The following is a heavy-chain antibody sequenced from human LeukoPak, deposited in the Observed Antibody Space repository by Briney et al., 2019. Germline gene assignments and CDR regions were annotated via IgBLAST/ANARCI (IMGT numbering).Heavy chain of an antibody. D-gene: IGHD3-22*01. CDR1: GFTFSSYW. Sequence: GGSLRLSCAASGFTFSSYWMTWVRQAPGKGLEWVANIKQDGSEKYYVDSVKGRFTISRDNVKNSLYLQMNSLRAEDMAVYYCATYNYYYDSSGYSKRGPDWGQGTLVTVSS. V-gene: IGHV3-7*03. CDR3: ATYNYYYDSSGYSKRGPD. CDR2: IKQDGSEK. J-gene: IGHJ4*02.